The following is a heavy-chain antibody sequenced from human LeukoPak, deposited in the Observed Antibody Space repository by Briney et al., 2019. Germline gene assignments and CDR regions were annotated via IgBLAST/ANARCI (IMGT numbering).Heavy chain of an antibody. J-gene: IGHJ4*02. D-gene: IGHD4-23*01. CDR1: GGTFSSYA. V-gene: IGHV1-69*13. Sequence: SVKVSCKASGGTFSSYAISWVRQAPGQGLEWMGGIILIFGTANYAQKFQGRVTITADESTSTAYMELSSLRSEDTAVYYCARQPQDDYGGNSAFDYWGQGTLVTVSS. CDR3: ARQPQDDYGGNSAFDY. CDR2: IILIFGTA.